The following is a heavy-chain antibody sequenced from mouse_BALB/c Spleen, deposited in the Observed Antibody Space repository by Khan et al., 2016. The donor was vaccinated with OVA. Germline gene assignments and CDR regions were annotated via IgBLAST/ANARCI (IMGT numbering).Heavy chain of an antibody. J-gene: IGHJ2*01. Sequence: VRLQQSGPELVKPGASVKMSCKASGYTFTYYVITWVKQRTGQGLEWIGEIYPGSDNAYYNERFKGKATLTADKSSNTTQMQLSSLTAEDSVVYFCARGDGYYVYLDYWGQGTTLTVSS. CDR3: ARGDGYYVYLDY. D-gene: IGHD2-3*01. CDR1: GYTFTYYV. CDR2: IYPGSDNA. V-gene: IGHV1-81*01.